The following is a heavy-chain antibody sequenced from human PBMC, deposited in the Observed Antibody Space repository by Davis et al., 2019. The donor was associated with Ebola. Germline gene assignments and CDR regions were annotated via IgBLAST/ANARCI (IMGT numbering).Heavy chain of an antibody. CDR2: IEQGGTDK. CDR3: ARASSSFDSGSYWAHYFDS. J-gene: IGHJ4*02. D-gene: IGHD3-10*01. CDR1: GFSVSTHY. Sequence: GESLKISCAASGFSVSTHYMSWVRQRPGKGLEWVANIEQGGTDKYYADSVKGRFTISRDNAKKSLYLQMNSLRADDTAIYYCARASSSFDSGSYWAHYFDSWGRGSLVAVS. V-gene: IGHV3-7*03.